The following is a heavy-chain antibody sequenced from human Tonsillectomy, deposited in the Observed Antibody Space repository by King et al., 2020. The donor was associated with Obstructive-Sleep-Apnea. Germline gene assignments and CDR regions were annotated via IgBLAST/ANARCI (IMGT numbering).Heavy chain of an antibody. CDR3: ARDYIEVVVAGSQVGMDV. CDR1: GFTFRSYG. Sequence: VQLVESGGGVVQPGRSLRLSCEVSGFTFRSYGMHWVRQAPGKGLEWVAVICVDGSYKYYADSVKGRFTISRDNSKNTLYLERRSLRVEDTAVYYCARDYIEVVVAGSQVGMDVWGQGTSVTVSS. CDR2: ICVDGSYK. J-gene: IGHJ6*02. V-gene: IGHV3-33*01. D-gene: IGHD2-15*01.